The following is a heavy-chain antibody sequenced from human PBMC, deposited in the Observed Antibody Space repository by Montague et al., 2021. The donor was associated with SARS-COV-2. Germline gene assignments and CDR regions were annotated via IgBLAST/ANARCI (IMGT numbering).Heavy chain of an antibody. CDR2: VDSAGST. CDR3: ARDEYNRYWYKY. Sequence: SETLSLTCTVSAGSLSSRSNYWGWIRQPPGMGLQWIGSVDSAGSTYYSPSLKSRVTISLDTSKNQFSLKLSSVTAADTAAYYCARDEYNRYWYKYWGQGALATVSS. V-gene: IGHV4-39*07. D-gene: IGHD2-8*02. CDR1: AGSLSSRSNY. J-gene: IGHJ4*02.